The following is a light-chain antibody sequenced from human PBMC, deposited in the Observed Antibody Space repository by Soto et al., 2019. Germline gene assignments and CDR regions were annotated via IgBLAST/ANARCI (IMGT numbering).Light chain of an antibody. Sequence: AIQMTQSPSSLSASVGDRVNITCRASQGIRYDLGWYQQKPGKAPKVLIYGASSLQTGVPSRFSGSGSGTYFTLTITSLQPEDFATYYCLQDYNYPWTFGQGTNVEIK. J-gene: IGKJ1*01. CDR1: QGIRYD. CDR3: LQDYNYPWT. CDR2: GAS. V-gene: IGKV1-6*01.